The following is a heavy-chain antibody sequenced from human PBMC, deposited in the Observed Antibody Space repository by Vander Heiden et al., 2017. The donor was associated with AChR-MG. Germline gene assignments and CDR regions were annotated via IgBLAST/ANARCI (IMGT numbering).Heavy chain of an antibody. CDR1: GFTFSGPA. Sequence: EVQLVESGGGLVQPGGSLKLSCAAPGFTFSGPAMHWVRQASGKGLEWVGRIRSKANSYATAYAASVKGRFTISRDDSKNTTYMQMNSLKTEDTAVYYCTKLVEAGVREGLFDYWGQGTLVTVSS. CDR2: IRSKANSYAT. V-gene: IGHV3-73*02. D-gene: IGHD1-26*01. J-gene: IGHJ4*02. CDR3: TKLVEAGVREGLFDY.